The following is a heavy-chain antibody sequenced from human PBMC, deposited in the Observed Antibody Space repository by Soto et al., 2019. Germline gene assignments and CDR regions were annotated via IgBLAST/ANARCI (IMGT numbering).Heavy chain of an antibody. Sequence: GGSLRLSCAASGFTFSSYSMNWVRQAPGKGLEWVSYISSSSSTIYYADSVKGRFTISRDNAKNSLYLQMNSLRAEDTAVYYCARGSDIVLMVYADGSWFDPWGQGTLVTVSS. CDR2: ISSSSSTI. CDR1: GFTFSSYS. CDR3: ARGSDIVLMVYADGSWFDP. D-gene: IGHD2-8*01. V-gene: IGHV3-48*01. J-gene: IGHJ5*02.